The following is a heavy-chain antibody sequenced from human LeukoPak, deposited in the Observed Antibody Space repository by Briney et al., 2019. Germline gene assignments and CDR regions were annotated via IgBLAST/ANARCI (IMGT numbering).Heavy chain of an antibody. D-gene: IGHD6-13*01. V-gene: IGHV1-2*04. CDR3: ARDQKSSSWSFSHDAFDI. CDR1: GYTFTGYY. J-gene: IGHJ3*02. Sequence: ASVKVSCKASGYTFTGYYMHWVRQAPGQGLEWMGWINPNSGGTNYAQKFQGWVTMTRDTSISTAYMELSRLRSDDTAVYYCARDQKSSSWSFSHDAFDIWGQGTMVTVSS. CDR2: INPNSGGT.